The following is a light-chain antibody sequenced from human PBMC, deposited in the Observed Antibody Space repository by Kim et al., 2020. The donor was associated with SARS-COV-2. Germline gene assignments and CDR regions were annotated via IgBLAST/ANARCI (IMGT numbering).Light chain of an antibody. CDR2: DDS. Sequence: GQWITVSCTGGSADVGRYIFDCWYQHPPANPPNLMFYDDSQRPAGAAHRSAGSKSGTTAFLTSGVLPADDAAYYCGSSFASSTSWVFGGGTQLTVL. CDR3: SSFASSTSWV. CDR1: SADVGRYIF. V-gene: IGLV2-14*03. J-gene: IGLJ3*02.